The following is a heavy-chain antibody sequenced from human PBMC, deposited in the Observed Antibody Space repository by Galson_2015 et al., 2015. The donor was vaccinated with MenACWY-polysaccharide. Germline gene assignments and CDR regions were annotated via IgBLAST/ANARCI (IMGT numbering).Heavy chain of an antibody. J-gene: IGHJ4*02. CDR2: NYWDYDK. V-gene: IGHV2-5*02. Sequence: PALVKPTQTLTLPCTFSGFSLSADAVGVGWYRQPPGKALEWLALNYWDYDKRYSPSLKSRLTITKDTSKNQVVLIMTNMDPVDTATYYCAIELYTSTPFPPHSGQGTLVTVSS. CDR1: GFSLSADAVG. D-gene: IGHD1-7*01. CDR3: AIELYTSTPFPPH.